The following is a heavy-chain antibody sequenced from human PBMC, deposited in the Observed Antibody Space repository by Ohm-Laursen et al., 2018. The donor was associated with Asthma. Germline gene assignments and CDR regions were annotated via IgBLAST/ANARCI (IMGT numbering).Heavy chain of an antibody. V-gene: IGHV1-69*13. CDR3: AREGITIFGVVTDYYYYGMDV. J-gene: IGHJ6*02. D-gene: IGHD3-3*01. Sequence: GASVKVSCKSSGGTFTNYVIGWVRQAPGQGLEWMGGIIPIFGTANYAQKFQGRVTITADESTSTAYMELSSLRSEDTAVYYCAREGITIFGVVTDYYYYGMDVWGQGTTVTVSS. CDR2: IIPIFGTA. CDR1: GGTFTNYV.